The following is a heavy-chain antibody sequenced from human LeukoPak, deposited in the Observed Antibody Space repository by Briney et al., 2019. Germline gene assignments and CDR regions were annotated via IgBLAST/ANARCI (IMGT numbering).Heavy chain of an antibody. D-gene: IGHD3-22*01. CDR2: IYYSGST. CDR3: ATLDSSGYYHYFDY. Sequence: SETLSLTCTVSGGSISSSSYYWGWIRQPPGKGLEWIGSIYYSGSTYYNPSLKSRVTISVDTSKNQFSLKLSSVTAADTAVHYCATLDSSGYYHYFDYWGQGTLVTVSS. J-gene: IGHJ4*02. V-gene: IGHV4-39*01. CDR1: GGSISSSSYY.